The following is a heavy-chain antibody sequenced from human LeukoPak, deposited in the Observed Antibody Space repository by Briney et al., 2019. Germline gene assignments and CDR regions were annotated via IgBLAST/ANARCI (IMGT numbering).Heavy chain of an antibody. Sequence: GGSLRLSCAASGFTFSDYYMSWIRQAPGKGLEWVSYITSSSSYTSYADSVKGRFTISRDNAKNSLYLQMNGLRDEDTAVYYCARDQSDYYGSGSYSEGSYWGQGTLVTVSS. CDR3: ARDQSDYYGSGSYSEGSY. V-gene: IGHV3-11*06. D-gene: IGHD3-10*01. CDR1: GFTFSDYY. J-gene: IGHJ4*02. CDR2: ITSSSSYT.